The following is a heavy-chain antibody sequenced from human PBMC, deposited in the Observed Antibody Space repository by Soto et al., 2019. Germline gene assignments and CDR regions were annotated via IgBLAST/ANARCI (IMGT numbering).Heavy chain of an antibody. D-gene: IGHD6-19*01. CDR1: GGSISSGGYY. J-gene: IGHJ4*02. Sequence: QVQLQESGPGLVKPSQTLSLTCTVSGGSISSGGYYWSWIRQHPGKGLEWIGYIYYSGSTYYNPSLKSRXXIXVXXSKNQFSLKLSSVTAADTAVYYCARDLSSSGWLDYWGQGTLVTVSS. V-gene: IGHV4-31*03. CDR2: IYYSGST. CDR3: ARDLSSSGWLDY.